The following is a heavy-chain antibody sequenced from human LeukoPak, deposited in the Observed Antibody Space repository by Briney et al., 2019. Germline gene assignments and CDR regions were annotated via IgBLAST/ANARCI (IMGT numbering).Heavy chain of an antibody. V-gene: IGHV4-30-2*01. CDR3: ARDYYDSSGSIWFDP. Sequence: PSQTLSLTCAVSGGSISSGGYSWSWIRQPPGKGLEWVGYIYHSGSTYYNPSLKSRVTISVDRSKNQFSLKLSSVTAADTAVYYSARDYYDSSGSIWFDPWGQGTLDTVSS. J-gene: IGHJ5*02. CDR1: GGSISSGGYS. CDR2: IYHSGST. D-gene: IGHD3-22*01.